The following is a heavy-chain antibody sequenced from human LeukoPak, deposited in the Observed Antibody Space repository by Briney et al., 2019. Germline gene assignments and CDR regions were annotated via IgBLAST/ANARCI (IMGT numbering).Heavy chain of an antibody. D-gene: IGHD6-19*01. CDR2: ISSSSSYI. J-gene: IGHJ4*02. V-gene: IGHV3-21*01. CDR3: ARDDPSPGYSSGWPYFDY. Sequence: GGSLRLSCAASGFTFSSYSMNWVRQAPGKGLEWVSSISSSSSYIYYADSVKGRFTISRDNAKNSLCLQMNSLRAEDTAVYYCARDDPSPGYSSGWPYFDYWGQGTLVTVSS. CDR1: GFTFSSYS.